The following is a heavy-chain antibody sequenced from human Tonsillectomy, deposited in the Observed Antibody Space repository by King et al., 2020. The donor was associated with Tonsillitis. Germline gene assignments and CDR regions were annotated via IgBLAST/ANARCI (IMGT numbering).Heavy chain of an antibody. Sequence: VQLVESGGGLVQPGGSLRLSCAASGFTFNTFAMNWVRQTPGKGLEWVSVISGSTDITYYAASVGGRFTISRDNSKYILYLQMNSLRAEDTAVYYCAKARAGYTYAFDSWGQGTLVTVSS. J-gene: IGHJ4*02. D-gene: IGHD3-16*01. CDR1: GFTFNTFA. CDR3: AKARAGYTYAFDS. V-gene: IGHV3-23*04. CDR2: ISGSTDIT.